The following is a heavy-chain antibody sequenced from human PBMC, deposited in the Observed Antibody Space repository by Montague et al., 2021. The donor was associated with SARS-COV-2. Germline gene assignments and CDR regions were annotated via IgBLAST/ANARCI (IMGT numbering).Heavy chain of an antibody. V-gene: IGHV2-70*01. CDR2: IDWDDDK. CDR3: ARSCGPTVVTRAFDY. CDR1: GFSLSTSGMC. D-gene: IGHD4-23*01. Sequence: PALVKPTQTLTLTCTFSGFSLSTSGMCVSWIRQPPGKALEWLTLIDWDDDKYYSTSLKTRLTISKDTSKNQVVLTMTNMDPVDTATYYCARSCGPTVVTRAFDYWGQGTLVTVSS. J-gene: IGHJ4*02.